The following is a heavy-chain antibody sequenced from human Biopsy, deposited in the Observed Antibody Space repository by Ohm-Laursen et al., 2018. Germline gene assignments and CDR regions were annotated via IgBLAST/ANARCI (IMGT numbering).Heavy chain of an antibody. CDR2: MNPNSGNT. CDR1: GYSFTNHD. D-gene: IGHD3-10*01. V-gene: IGHV1-8*01. CDR3: ARADPPLFYYGSGSSNWFDP. Sequence: ASVKVSCKASGYSFTNHDINWVRQATGQGLEWMGWMNPNSGNTGYAQKFQDRVTMTWNTSTSTAYMELSSLRSEDTAVYFCARADPPLFYYGSGSSNWFDPWGQGTLVTVSS. J-gene: IGHJ5*02.